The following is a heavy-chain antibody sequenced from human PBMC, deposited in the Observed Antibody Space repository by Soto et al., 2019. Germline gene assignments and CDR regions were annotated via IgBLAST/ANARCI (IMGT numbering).Heavy chain of an antibody. CDR2: IIPIFGIT. Sequence: QAQLMQSGAELTEPGSSVKVSCKASGGTFSGYAISWVRQAPGQGLEWLGGIIPIFGITNYAQKFQNRLTIAADESSATVYMDLRSLTSEDSAIYYCARDPRSITGTTSSEDFQHWGQGTLVSVS. CDR1: GGTFSGYA. V-gene: IGHV1-69*01. J-gene: IGHJ1*01. D-gene: IGHD1-1*01. CDR3: ARDPRSITGTTSSEDFQH.